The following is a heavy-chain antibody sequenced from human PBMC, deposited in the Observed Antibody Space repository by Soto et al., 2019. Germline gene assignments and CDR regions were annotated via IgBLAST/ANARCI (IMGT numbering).Heavy chain of an antibody. V-gene: IGHV4-39*01. CDR3: ARQPYDITGYYYGA. CDR2: MYSGGNT. J-gene: IGHJ5*02. Sequence: SESLSLTCTVSGGSFSSSTYYWGWIRQPPGKGLEWIGSMYSGGNTYYNPSLKSRVTVSVDTSKNHFSLKLTSVTAAYTAMYYCARQPYDITGYYYGAWGQGTLVTVSS. D-gene: IGHD3-22*01. CDR1: GGSFSSSTYY.